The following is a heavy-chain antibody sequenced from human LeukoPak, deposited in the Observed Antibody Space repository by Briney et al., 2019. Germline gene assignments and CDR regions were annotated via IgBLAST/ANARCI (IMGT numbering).Heavy chain of an antibody. J-gene: IGHJ4*02. Sequence: SETLSLTCAVYNASLSGYYWSWIRQPPGKGLEWIGEINHSGSTHYNPSLKRRLTTSVDTSKNQFSLQLSSVTAADTAVYYCRAGSGPFDYWGQGTLVTVSS. CDR2: INHSGST. D-gene: IGHD3-3*01. CDR3: RAGSGPFDY. V-gene: IGHV4-34*01. CDR1: NASLSGYY.